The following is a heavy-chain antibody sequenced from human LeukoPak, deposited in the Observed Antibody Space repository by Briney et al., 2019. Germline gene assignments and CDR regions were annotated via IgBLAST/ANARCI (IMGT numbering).Heavy chain of an antibody. V-gene: IGHV1-2*02. CDR3: ARESMVRGGTHFDY. Sequence: ASVKVSCKASGYTFTSYGISWVRQAPGQGLEWMGWINPNSGGTNYAQKFQGRVTMTRDTSISTAYMELSRLRSDDTAVYYCARESMVRGGTHFDYWGQGTLVTVSS. D-gene: IGHD3-10*01. CDR2: INPNSGGT. CDR1: GYTFTSYG. J-gene: IGHJ4*02.